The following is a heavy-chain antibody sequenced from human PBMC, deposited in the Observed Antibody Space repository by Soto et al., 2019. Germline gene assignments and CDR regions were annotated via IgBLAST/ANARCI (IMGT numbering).Heavy chain of an antibody. Sequence: LRLSCAASGFTFSSYAMSWVRQAPGKGLEWVSAISGSGGSTYYADSVKGRFTISRDNSKNTLYLQMNSLRAEDTAVYYCAKVRPGYYDSSGYYDYWGQGTLVTVSS. V-gene: IGHV3-23*01. CDR3: AKVRPGYYDSSGYYDY. D-gene: IGHD3-22*01. CDR1: GFTFSSYA. J-gene: IGHJ4*02. CDR2: ISGSGGST.